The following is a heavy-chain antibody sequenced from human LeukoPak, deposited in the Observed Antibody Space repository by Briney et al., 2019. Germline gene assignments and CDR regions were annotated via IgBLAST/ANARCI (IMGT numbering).Heavy chain of an antibody. CDR2: ISYIGST. CDR1: ADSFSSHY. J-gene: IGHJ4*02. D-gene: IGHD6-6*01. Sequence: SETLSLTCAVSADSFSSHYWTWIRQPPGKGLEWIGYISYIGSTNYNPPLKSRVTISVDTSKNQFSLKLSSVTAADTAVYYCARSIAARDFDYWGQGTLVTVSS. V-gene: IGHV4-59*08. CDR3: ARSIAARDFDY.